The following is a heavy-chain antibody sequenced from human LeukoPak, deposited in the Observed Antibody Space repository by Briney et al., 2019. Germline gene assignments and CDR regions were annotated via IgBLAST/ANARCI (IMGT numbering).Heavy chain of an antibody. Sequence: PGGSLRLSCAASGFTFSSYAMHWVRQAPGKGLEWVAVISYDGSNKYYADSVKGRFTISRDNSKNTLYLQMNSLRAEDTAVYYCARGYDFWSGYPPYYFDYWGQGTLVTVSS. V-gene: IGHV3-30*04. CDR1: GFTFSSYA. CDR2: ISYDGSNK. CDR3: ARGYDFWSGYPPYYFDY. J-gene: IGHJ4*02. D-gene: IGHD3-3*01.